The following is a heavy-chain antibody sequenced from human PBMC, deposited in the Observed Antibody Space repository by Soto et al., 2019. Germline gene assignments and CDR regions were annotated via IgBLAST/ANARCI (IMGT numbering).Heavy chain of an antibody. CDR3: AKNGQPPYYYYGLDV. J-gene: IGHJ6*02. CDR1: GYTFTRYG. D-gene: IGHD2-8*01. V-gene: IGHV1-18*01. CDR2: ISGYNGDT. Sequence: GASVKVSCKASGYTFTRYGISWVRQAPAQGLEWMGWISGYNGDTNYAQKFQGRVSMTIDTSTTTAYMELRSLTSDDTAVYYCAKNGQPPYYYYGLDVWGQGTKVTVSS.